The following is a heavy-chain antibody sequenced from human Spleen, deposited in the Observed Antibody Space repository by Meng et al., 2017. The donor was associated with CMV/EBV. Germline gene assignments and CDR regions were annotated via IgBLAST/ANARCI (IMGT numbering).Heavy chain of an antibody. CDR3: ATQNGDYGGNSDGNAFDI. Sequence: ASVKVSCKASGYTFTGYYMHWVRQAPGQGLEWMGWINPNSGGTNYAQKFQGRVTMTRDTSISTAYMELSRLRSDDTAVYYCATQNGDYGGNSDGNAFDIWGQGTMVTVSS. CDR2: INPNSGGT. V-gene: IGHV1-2*02. CDR1: GYTFTGYY. D-gene: IGHD4-23*01. J-gene: IGHJ3*02.